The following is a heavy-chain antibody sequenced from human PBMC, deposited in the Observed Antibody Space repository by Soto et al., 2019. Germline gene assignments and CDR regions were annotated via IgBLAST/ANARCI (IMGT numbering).Heavy chain of an antibody. D-gene: IGHD3-22*01. CDR2: NHYSGST. Sequence: SDTLSLTCTVTSFSIISDIFSWVWMRKPPRKELEWFGSNHYSGSTYYNPSLKSRVTLSVDTSKNYFSLKLSSVTAADTAVYYCARHKTPYDSSGYYYGDGAFDIWGQGTMVS. J-gene: IGHJ3*02. V-gene: IGHV4-39*01. CDR1: SFSIISDIFS. CDR3: ARHKTPYDSSGYYYGDGAFDI.